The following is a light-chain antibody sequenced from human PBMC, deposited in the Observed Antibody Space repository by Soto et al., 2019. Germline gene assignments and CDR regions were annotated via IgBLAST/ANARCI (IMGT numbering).Light chain of an antibody. Sequence: VIWMTQSPSLLSASTGDRVTISCRMSQGISSYLAWYQQKPGKAPELLIYAASTLQSGVPSRFSGTGSGTEFTFSITSLQPEDFGTYYCQQCYMGWTFGQGTKVDIK. CDR1: QGISSY. J-gene: IGKJ1*01. CDR2: AAS. V-gene: IGKV1D-8*03. CDR3: QQCYMGWT.